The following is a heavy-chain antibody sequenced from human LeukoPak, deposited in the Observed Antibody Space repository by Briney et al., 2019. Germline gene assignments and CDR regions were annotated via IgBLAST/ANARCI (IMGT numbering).Heavy chain of an antibody. V-gene: IGHV4-61*10. CDR1: GGSISSGSYY. J-gene: IGHJ3*02. D-gene: IGHD3-10*01. Sequence: SETLSLTCTVSGGSISSGSYYWSWIRQPAGKGLEWIGEINHSGSTNYNPSLKSRVTISVDTSKNQFSLKLSSVTAADTAVYYCARPMVRGEYAFDIWGQGTMVTVSS. CDR2: INHSGST. CDR3: ARPMVRGEYAFDI.